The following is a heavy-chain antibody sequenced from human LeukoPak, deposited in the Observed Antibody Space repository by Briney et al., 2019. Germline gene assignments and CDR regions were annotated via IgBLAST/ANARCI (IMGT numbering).Heavy chain of an antibody. J-gene: IGHJ6*03. Sequence: GGSLRLSSVASGFTFSSYAMSWVRQAPGKGLEWVSAISGSGGSTYYADSVKGRFTISRDNSKNTLYLQMNSLRAEDTAVYYCAKDAIRYYYYYYMDVWGKGTTVTVSS. CDR2: ISGSGGST. CDR1: GFTFSSYA. V-gene: IGHV3-23*01. CDR3: AKDAIRYYYYYYMDV. D-gene: IGHD3-10*01.